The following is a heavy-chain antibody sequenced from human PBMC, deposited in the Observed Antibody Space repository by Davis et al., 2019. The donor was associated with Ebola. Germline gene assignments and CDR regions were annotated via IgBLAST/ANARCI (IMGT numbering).Heavy chain of an antibody. J-gene: IGHJ4*02. V-gene: IGHV3-33*01. CDR1: GFTFSSYG. CDR3: ARVNGYSDPDY. CDR2: IWYDGSNK. Sequence: GESLKISCAASGFTFSSYGMHWVRQAPGKGLEWVAVIWYDGSNKYYADSVKGRFTISRDNSKNTLYLQMNSLRAEDTAVYYCARVNGYSDPDYWGQGTLVTVSS. D-gene: IGHD5-24*01.